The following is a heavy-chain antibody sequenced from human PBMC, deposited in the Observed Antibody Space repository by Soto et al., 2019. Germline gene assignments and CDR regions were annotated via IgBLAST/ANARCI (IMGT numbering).Heavy chain of an antibody. Sequence: QVQLVQSGAEEKKPGASVKVSCKASGYTFTSYAMHWVRQAPGQRLEWMGWINAGNGNTKYSQKFQGRVTITRDTSASTAYMALSSLRSEDMAVYYCARSIVVVTALDYWGQGTLVTVSS. J-gene: IGHJ4*02. D-gene: IGHD2-21*02. CDR1: GYTFTSYA. CDR3: ARSIVVVTALDY. V-gene: IGHV1-3*05. CDR2: INAGNGNT.